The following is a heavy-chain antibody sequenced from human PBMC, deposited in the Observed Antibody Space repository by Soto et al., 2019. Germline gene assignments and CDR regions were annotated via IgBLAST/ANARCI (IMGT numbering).Heavy chain of an antibody. V-gene: IGHV1-46*03. Sequence: ASVKVSCKASGYTFTSYYMHWVRQAPGQGLEWMGIINPSGGSTSYAQKFQGRVTMTRDTSTSTVYMELSSLRSEDTAVYYCARVRGFPDFWSGYYQTQDAFAIWGQGTIVTVSS. CDR2: INPSGGST. D-gene: IGHD3-3*01. CDR1: GYTFTSYY. J-gene: IGHJ3*02. CDR3: ARVRGFPDFWSGYYQTQDAFAI.